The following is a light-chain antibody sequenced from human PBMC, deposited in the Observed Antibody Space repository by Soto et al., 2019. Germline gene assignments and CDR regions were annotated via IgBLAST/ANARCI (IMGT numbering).Light chain of an antibody. CDR2: DVS. J-gene: IGLJ1*01. V-gene: IGLV2-11*01. Sequence: QSVLTQPRSASGSPGQSITISCTGTSSDVGGYNYVSWYQQHPAKAPKLIIFDVSKRPSGVPNRFSGSKSGNTASLTISGLRAEDEADYYCCSYVGRNTYVFGTGTKPPS. CDR1: SSDVGGYNY. CDR3: CSYVGRNTYV.